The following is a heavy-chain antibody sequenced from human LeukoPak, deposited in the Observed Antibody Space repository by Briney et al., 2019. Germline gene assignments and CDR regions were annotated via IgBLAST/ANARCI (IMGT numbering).Heavy chain of an antibody. V-gene: IGHV1-2*02. CDR1: GYAFTAYY. CDR2: INPNNGVT. D-gene: IGHD5-12*01. Sequence: GASVKVSCKASGYAFTAYYIHWVRQAPGQGLKWMEWINPNNGVTNYAQTFQGRVTMTRDTSISTASMDLTRLRSDDTAVYYCARGPRGYSGYNLGYWGQGTLVTVSS. CDR3: ARGPRGYSGYNLGY. J-gene: IGHJ4*02.